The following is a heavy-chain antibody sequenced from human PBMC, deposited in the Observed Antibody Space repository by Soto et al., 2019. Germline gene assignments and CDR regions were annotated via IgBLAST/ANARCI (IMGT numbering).Heavy chain of an antibody. D-gene: IGHD4-17*01. V-gene: IGHV4-59*01. J-gene: IGHJ4*02. CDR2: IYYTGTA. Sequence: QVQLLESGPGLVNPSQTLSLSCTFSGGSISPYYWSWLRQSPGKGLEWLGYIYYTGTAGYNPSLENRVTLSVDTSTNRFSLELTSVTAADTAVYYCARQPDDGDYGYYFEYWGPGILVTVSS. CDR3: ARQPDDGDYGYYFEY. CDR1: GGSISPYY.